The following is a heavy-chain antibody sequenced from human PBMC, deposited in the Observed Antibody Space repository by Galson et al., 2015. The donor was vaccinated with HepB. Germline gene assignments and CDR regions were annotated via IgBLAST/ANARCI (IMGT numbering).Heavy chain of an antibody. J-gene: IGHJ5*02. D-gene: IGHD6-19*01. CDR1: GFTFSNAW. Sequence: SLRLSCAASGFTFSNAWMNWVRQAPGKGLEWVGRIKSKTDGGTTDYAAPVKGRFTISRDDSKNALYLQMNSLKTEDTAVYYCTYQWLVRSPLDPWGQGTLVTVSS. CDR3: TYQWLVRSPLDP. CDR2: IKSKTDGGTT. V-gene: IGHV3-15*07.